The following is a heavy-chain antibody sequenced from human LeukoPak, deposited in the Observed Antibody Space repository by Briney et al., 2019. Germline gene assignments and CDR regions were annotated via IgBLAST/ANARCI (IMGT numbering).Heavy chain of an antibody. J-gene: IGHJ4*02. CDR3: IRGPGHYFDY. Sequence: ASVKVSCKASGYTFNYYYMHWVRQAPGKGLEWMGWINPSSGATNYAQKFQGRVTMTRETSVSTAYMELTRLRSDDSAVFYCIRGPGHYFDYWGQGTVVTVPS. CDR1: GYTFNYYY. V-gene: IGHV1-2*02. D-gene: IGHD3-10*01. CDR2: INPSSGAT.